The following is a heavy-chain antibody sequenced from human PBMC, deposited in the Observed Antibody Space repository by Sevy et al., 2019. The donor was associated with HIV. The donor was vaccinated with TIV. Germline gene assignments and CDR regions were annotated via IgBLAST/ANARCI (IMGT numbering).Heavy chain of an antibody. V-gene: IGHV3-23*01. D-gene: IGHD2-2*01. Sequence: GGSLRLSCAASGFTFSSYAMSWVHQAPGKGLEWVSAISGSGGSTYYADSVKGRFTISRDNSKNTLYLQMNSLRAEDTAVYYCAKWDYCSSTSCHPRVGYYFDYWGQGTLVTVSS. CDR2: ISGSGGST. CDR1: GFTFSSYA. CDR3: AKWDYCSSTSCHPRVGYYFDY. J-gene: IGHJ4*02.